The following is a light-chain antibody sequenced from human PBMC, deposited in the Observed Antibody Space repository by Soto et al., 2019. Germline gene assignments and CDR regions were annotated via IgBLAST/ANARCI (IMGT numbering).Light chain of an antibody. V-gene: IGKV3D-15*01. Sequence: EIVITQPPATLFVSPGKGASLSCRASQSVSTAVAWYHQKPGQAPRLLIYGASNRATGIPDRFSGSGSGTEFTLTISSLQSEDFAVYYCQQYNDWPRTFGQGTKVDI. CDR2: GAS. J-gene: IGKJ1*01. CDR3: QQYNDWPRT. CDR1: QSVSTA.